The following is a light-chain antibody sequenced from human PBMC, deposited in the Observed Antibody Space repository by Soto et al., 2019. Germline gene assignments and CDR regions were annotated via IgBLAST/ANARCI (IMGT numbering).Light chain of an antibody. CDR2: EVN. CDR1: SSDVGGYNY. Sequence: QSVLTQPPSASGSPGQSVTISCTGTSSDVGGYNYVSWYQQHPGKVPKLMVYEVNKRPSGVPDRFSCSKSGNTASLTVSGLQAEYEADYYCTSYAGGNNVFGTGTKVTVL. J-gene: IGLJ1*01. V-gene: IGLV2-8*01. CDR3: TSYAGGNNV.